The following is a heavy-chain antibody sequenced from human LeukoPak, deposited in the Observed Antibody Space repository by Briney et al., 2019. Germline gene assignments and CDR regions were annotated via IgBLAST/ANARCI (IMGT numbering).Heavy chain of an antibody. CDR3: AGRRSSGWYAY. J-gene: IGHJ4*02. CDR1: GFTFSGYY. D-gene: IGHD6-19*01. Sequence: GGSLRLSCAASGFTFSGYYMSWVRQAPGKGLEWVSVIYDSGTTYYADSVKGRLLIFRDTSKNTVDLQMNSLRVEDTAVYYCAGRRSSGWYAYWGQGTLVTVSS. V-gene: IGHV3-53*01. CDR2: IYDSGTT.